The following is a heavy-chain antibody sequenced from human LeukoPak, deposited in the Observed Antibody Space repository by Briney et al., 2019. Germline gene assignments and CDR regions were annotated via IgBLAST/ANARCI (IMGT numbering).Heavy chain of an antibody. J-gene: IGHJ6*02. D-gene: IGHD2-2*03. CDR1: GFTFSSYA. CDR2: ISGSGDST. V-gene: IGHV3-23*01. Sequence: GGSLRLSCAASGFTFSSYAMSWVRQAPGKGLEWVSAISGSGDSTYYADSVKGRFTISRDNSKNTLYLQMNSLRAEDTAVYYCAKDGYCSRTSCYGASKGMDVWGQGTAVIVSS. CDR3: AKDGYCSRTSCYGASKGMDV.